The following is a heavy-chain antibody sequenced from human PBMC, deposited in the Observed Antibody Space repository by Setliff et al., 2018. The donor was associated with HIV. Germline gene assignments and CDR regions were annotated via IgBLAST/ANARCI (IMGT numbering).Heavy chain of an antibody. CDR1: GFTFTSYA. J-gene: IGHJ6*03. Sequence: GGSLRLSCAASGFTFTSYAMHWVRQAPGKGLEWLAVISDDGSFKGYADSVKGRFTVSRDNARDTMYLQMKSLRPEDSALYYCIKDEGRWGSYAYSSYMGVWGKGTTVTVSS. CDR2: ISDDGSFK. D-gene: IGHD2-21*01. CDR3: IKDEGRWGSYAYSSYMGV. V-gene: IGHV3-30*18.